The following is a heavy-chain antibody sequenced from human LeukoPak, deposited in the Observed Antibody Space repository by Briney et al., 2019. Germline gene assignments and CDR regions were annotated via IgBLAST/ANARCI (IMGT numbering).Heavy chain of an antibody. Sequence: GRSLRLSCAASGFTFSSYGMHWVRQAPGKGLEWVAVIWYDGSNKYYADSVKGRFTISRDNARNSLYLQMNSLRAEDTAVYYCARGGRGTIIMIVVAALDYWGQGTLVTVSS. CDR3: ARGGRGTIIMIVVAALDY. CDR2: IWYDGSNK. J-gene: IGHJ4*02. D-gene: IGHD3-22*01. V-gene: IGHV3-33*01. CDR1: GFTFSSYG.